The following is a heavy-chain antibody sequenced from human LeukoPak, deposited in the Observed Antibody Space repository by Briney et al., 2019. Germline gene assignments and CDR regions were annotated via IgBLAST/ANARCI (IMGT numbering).Heavy chain of an antibody. V-gene: IGHV3-48*04. D-gene: IGHD2-2*01. J-gene: IGHJ3*02. Sequence: GGSLRLSCAASGFTFSSYTMNWVRQPPGKGLEWVSNIGTSSTTIYYADSVKGRFTISRDNAKNSLYLQMNSLRAEDTAVYYCAREGSYCSSTSCYDAFDIWGQGTMVTVSS. CDR1: GFTFSSYT. CDR3: AREGSYCSSTSCYDAFDI. CDR2: IGTSSTTI.